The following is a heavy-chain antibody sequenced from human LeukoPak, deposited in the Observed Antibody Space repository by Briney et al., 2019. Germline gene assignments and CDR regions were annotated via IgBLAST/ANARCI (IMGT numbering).Heavy chain of an antibody. Sequence: ASVKVSCKASGYTFTSYDINWVRQATGQGLEWMGWKNPNSGNTGYAQKFQGRVTMTRNTSISTAYMELSSLRSEDTAVYYRARGATTQYSSSYFDYWGQGTLVTVSS. CDR2: KNPNSGNT. V-gene: IGHV1-8*01. D-gene: IGHD6-6*01. CDR1: GYTFTSYD. J-gene: IGHJ4*02. CDR3: ARGATTQYSSSYFDY.